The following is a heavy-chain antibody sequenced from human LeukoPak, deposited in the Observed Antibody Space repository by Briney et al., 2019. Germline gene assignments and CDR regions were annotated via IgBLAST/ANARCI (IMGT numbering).Heavy chain of an antibody. CDR1: GAAFKTYA. J-gene: IGHJ6*03. Sequence: SVKVSCKASGAAFKTYAMSWVRQAPGQGLEWMGGIMPIVDMTNYAQKFQGRVTITADESTNTAYMELSSLISDDTAVYYCASFTGAARLRAYYYYYMDVWGEGTTVTVSS. V-gene: IGHV1-69*10. CDR3: ASFTGAARLRAYYYYYMDV. D-gene: IGHD6-6*01. CDR2: IMPIVDMT.